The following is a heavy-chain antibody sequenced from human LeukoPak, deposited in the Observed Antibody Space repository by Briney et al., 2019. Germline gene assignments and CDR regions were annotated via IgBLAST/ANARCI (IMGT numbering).Heavy chain of an antibody. Sequence: GGSLRPSCAASGFTLSSHCMNWARQAPGKGLEWVANIKQDGSEKYYVDSVKGRFTISRDNAKNSLYLQMNSLRAEDTAVYYCARGTAGGVNWGIDYWGQGTLVTVSS. V-gene: IGHV3-7*01. CDR2: IKQDGSEK. CDR1: GFTLSSHC. CDR3: ARGTAGGVNWGIDY. D-gene: IGHD3-16*01. J-gene: IGHJ4*02.